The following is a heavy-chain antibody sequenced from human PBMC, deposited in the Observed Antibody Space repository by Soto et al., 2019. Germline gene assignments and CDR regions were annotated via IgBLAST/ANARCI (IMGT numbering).Heavy chain of an antibody. D-gene: IGHD2-2*01. Sequence: EVQLLESGGGLIQPGGSLRLSCAASGFTFSTYAMSWVRQAPRKGLEWVSAISGNGGDYTYYADSVKGRFTISRDNSKNTLYLQMNSLRAEDTAVYYCVPLCRYCSTTTPSWGQGTLVTVSS. V-gene: IGHV3-23*01. CDR2: ISGNGGDYT. CDR1: GFTFSTYA. J-gene: IGHJ4*02. CDR3: VPLCRYCSTTTPS.